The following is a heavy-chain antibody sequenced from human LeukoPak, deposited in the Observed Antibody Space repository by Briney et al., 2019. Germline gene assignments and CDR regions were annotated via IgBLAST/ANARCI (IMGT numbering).Heavy chain of an antibody. Sequence: SETLSLTCTVSGGSISSYYWSWIRQPAGKGLGWIGRIYTSGSTNYNPSLKSRVTMSVDTSKNQFSLKLSSVTAADTAVYYCARDGDSSGYYYAYFDYWGQGTLVTVSS. V-gene: IGHV4-4*07. CDR2: IYTSGST. CDR1: GGSISSYY. D-gene: IGHD3-22*01. CDR3: ARDGDSSGYYYAYFDY. J-gene: IGHJ4*02.